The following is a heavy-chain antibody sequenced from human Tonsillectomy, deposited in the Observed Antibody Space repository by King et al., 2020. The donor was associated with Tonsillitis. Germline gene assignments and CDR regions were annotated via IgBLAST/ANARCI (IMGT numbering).Heavy chain of an antibody. CDR2: ISWNSGSI. V-gene: IGHV3-9*01. J-gene: IGHJ4*02. CDR3: AKDRTGFFEY. CDR1: GFIFDDYA. D-gene: IGHD1-1*01. Sequence: VQLVESGGGLEQPGRSLRLSCAAFGFIFDDYAMHWVRQAPGKGLEWVSGISWNSGSIGYAASVKGRFIISRDNAKNSLYLQMNSLRDEDTALYYCAKDRTGFFEYWGQGTLVTVSS.